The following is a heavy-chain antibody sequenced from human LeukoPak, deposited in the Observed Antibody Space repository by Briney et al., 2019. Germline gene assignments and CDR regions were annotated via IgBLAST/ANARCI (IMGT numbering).Heavy chain of an antibody. CDR3: AKQYSGGWYYFDY. Sequence: GGSLRLSCAATGFTFSSYAMTWVRQAPGKGLEWVSAIGGSTYYADSVKGRFTISRDNSENTLYLQMNSLRAEDTAVYYCAKQYSGGWYYFDYWGQETLVTVSS. CDR2: IGGST. CDR1: GFTFSSYA. D-gene: IGHD6-19*01. V-gene: IGHV3-23*01. J-gene: IGHJ4*02.